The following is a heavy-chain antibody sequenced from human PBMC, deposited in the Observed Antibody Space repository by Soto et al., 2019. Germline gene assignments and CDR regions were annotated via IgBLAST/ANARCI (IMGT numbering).Heavy chain of an antibody. CDR1: GYTFASYG. D-gene: IGHD1-26*01. CDR3: ARERGGYKHFYY. CDR2: NNTYNGNI. Sequence: QVQLVQSGAEVKKPGASVKVSCKVSGYTFASYGISWARQAPGQGLEWMGWNNTYNGNITYAQKLQGRVTRTTDTSTSTAYMELRSLRSDDTALYYCARERGGYKHFYYWGQGTLVTVSS. J-gene: IGHJ4*02. V-gene: IGHV1-18*01.